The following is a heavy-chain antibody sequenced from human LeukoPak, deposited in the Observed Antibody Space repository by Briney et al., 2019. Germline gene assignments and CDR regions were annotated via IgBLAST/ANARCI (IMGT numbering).Heavy chain of an antibody. V-gene: IGHV4-59*12. D-gene: IGHD2-21*02. CDR1: GCSISSYC. CDR3: ASEGGDYARRLDY. CDR2: IYYCGST. Sequence: SETLSLTCTVSGCSISSYCWSWIRQPPGKGLEWLGYIYYCGSTNYNPSLKSRVTISVDKSKNQFSLMLRSVTAADTAVYYCASEGGDYARRLDYWGQGTLVSVSS. J-gene: IGHJ4*02.